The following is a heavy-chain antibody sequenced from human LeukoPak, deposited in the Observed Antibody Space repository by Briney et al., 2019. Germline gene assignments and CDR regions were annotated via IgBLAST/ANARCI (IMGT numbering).Heavy chain of an antibody. D-gene: IGHD3-10*01. Sequence: GGSLRLSCAASGFTFSSYAMSWVRQAPGKGLEWVSAISGSGGSTYYADSVKGRFTISRDNSKNTLYLQMNSLRAEDTAVYYCAKDLTRSGIRITMVRGSDWGQGTLVTVSS. CDR3: AKDLTRSGIRITMVRGSD. V-gene: IGHV3-23*01. CDR1: GFTFSSYA. CDR2: ISGSGGST. J-gene: IGHJ4*02.